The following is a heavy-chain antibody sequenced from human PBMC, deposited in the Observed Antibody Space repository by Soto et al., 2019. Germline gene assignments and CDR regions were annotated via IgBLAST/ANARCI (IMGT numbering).Heavy chain of an antibody. CDR2: VMTYNGNT. V-gene: IGHV1-18*01. CDR3: ARVPASAYSSCWPYYLDY. Sequence: WVRQAPGQGQEWMGWVMTYNGNTNYAQKIQGRVTMTTDTSTRTAYMELRSLRSDDTAVYYCARVPASAYSSCWPYYLDYWGQGPLVTFSS. D-gene: IGHD6-19*01. J-gene: IGHJ4*02.